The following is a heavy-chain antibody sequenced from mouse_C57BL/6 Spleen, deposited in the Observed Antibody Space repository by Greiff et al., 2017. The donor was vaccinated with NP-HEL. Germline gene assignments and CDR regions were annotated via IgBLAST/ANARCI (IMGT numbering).Heavy chain of an antibody. Sequence: VKLMESEGGLVQPGSSMKLSCTASGFTFSDYYMAWVRQVPEKGLEWVANINYDGSSTYYLDSLKSRFIISRDNAKNILYLQMSSLKSEDTATYYCARESPSYWYFDVWGTGTTVTVSS. D-gene: IGHD3-1*01. V-gene: IGHV5-16*01. CDR1: GFTFSDYY. CDR2: INYDGSST. J-gene: IGHJ1*03. CDR3: ARESPSYWYFDV.